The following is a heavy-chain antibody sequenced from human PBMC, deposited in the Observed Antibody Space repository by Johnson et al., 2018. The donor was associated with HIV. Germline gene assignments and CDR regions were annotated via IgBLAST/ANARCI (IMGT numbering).Heavy chain of an antibody. CDR2: MSYDGSNK. V-gene: IGHV3-30-3*01. CDR1: GFTFSSYA. D-gene: IGHD3-10*01. CDR3: ARGVDGAFDI. J-gene: IGHJ3*02. Sequence: QMQLVESGGGVVQPGGSLILSCAASGFTFSSYAMHWVRQAPGKGLEWVAIMSYDGSNKYYADSVKGRFTISRDNSKNTLYLQMNSLRAEDTAVYYCARGVDGAFDIWGQGTMVTVSS.